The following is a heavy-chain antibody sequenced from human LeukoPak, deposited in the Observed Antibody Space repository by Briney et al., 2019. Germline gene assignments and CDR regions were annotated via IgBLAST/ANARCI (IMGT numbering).Heavy chain of an antibody. CDR2: INNDGSNT. V-gene: IGHV3-74*01. D-gene: IGHD3-22*01. CDR3: ARGTMYSSFYYDSSGHWDSPFDY. Sequence: GGSLRLSCAASGFTFNSYWMHWVRQAPGKGLVWVSRINNDGSNTIYADSVKGRFTISRDNAKNSLYLQMNSLRAEDTAVYYCARGTMYSSFYYDSSGHWDSPFDYWGQGTLVTVSS. J-gene: IGHJ4*02. CDR1: GFTFNSYW.